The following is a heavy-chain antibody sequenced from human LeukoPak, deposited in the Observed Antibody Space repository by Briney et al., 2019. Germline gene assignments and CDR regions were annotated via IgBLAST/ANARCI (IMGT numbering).Heavy chain of an antibody. CDR3: ARAAAAAAAFDI. V-gene: IGHV4-59*01. D-gene: IGHD6-13*01. CDR2: IYYSGST. Sequence: SETLSLTCTVSGGSISSYYWSWIRQPPGKGLEWIGYIYYSGSTNYNPSLKSRVTISVDTSKSQFSLKLSSVTAADTAVYYCARAAAAAAAFDIWGQGTMVTVSS. CDR1: GGSISSYY. J-gene: IGHJ3*02.